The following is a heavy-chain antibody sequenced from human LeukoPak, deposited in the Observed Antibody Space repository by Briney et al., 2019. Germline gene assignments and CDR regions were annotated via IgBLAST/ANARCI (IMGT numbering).Heavy chain of an antibody. V-gene: IGHV3-48*03. CDR3: ARRYCSSTSCLIDY. CDR1: GFTFSSYE. D-gene: IGHD2-2*01. CDR2: ISSSGTTI. Sequence: GGSLRLSCAASGFTFSSYEMNWVRRAPGKGLEWGSYISSSGTTIYYADSVKGRFTISRDNAKNSLYLQMNSLRAEDTAVYYCARRYCSSTSCLIDYWGQGTLVTVSS. J-gene: IGHJ4*02.